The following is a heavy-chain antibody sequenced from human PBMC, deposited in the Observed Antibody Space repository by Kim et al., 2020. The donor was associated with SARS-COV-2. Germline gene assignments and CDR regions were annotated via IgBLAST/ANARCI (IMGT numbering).Heavy chain of an antibody. J-gene: IGHJ4*02. D-gene: IGHD6-19*01. Sequence: YYNPSLKRLVTISVDTSKNHFSLKLNSVTAADSAVYYCARASAVAGRIDYWGQGTLVTVSS. V-gene: IGHV4-39*02. CDR3: ARASAVAGRIDY.